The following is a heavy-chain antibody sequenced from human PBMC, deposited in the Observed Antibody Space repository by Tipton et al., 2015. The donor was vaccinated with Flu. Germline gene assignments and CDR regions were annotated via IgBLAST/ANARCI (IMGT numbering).Heavy chain of an antibody. CDR1: GFTVSSNY. V-gene: IGHV3-66*01. CDR2: IYSGGST. D-gene: IGHD4-17*01. Sequence: SLRLSCAASGFTVSSNYMSWVRQAPGKGLEWVSVIYSGGSTYYADSVKGRFTISRDNSKNTLYLQMNSLRAEDTAVYYCAREEYGAAFDYWGQGTLVTVSS. CDR3: AREEYGAAFDY. J-gene: IGHJ4*02.